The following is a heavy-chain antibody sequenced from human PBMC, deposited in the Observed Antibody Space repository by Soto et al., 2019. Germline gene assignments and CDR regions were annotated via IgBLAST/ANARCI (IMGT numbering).Heavy chain of an antibody. CDR1: GFTFDDYT. Sequence: GGSLRLSCAASGFTFDDYTMHWVRQAPGKGLEWVSLISWDGGSTYYADSVKGRFTISRDNSKNSLYLQMNSLRTEDTALYYCAFAYYGMDVWGQGTTVTVSS. J-gene: IGHJ6*02. V-gene: IGHV3-43*01. CDR3: AFAYYGMDV. CDR2: ISWDGGST.